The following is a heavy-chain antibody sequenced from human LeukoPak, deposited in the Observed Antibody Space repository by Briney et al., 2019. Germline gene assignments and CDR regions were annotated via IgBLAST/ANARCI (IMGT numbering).Heavy chain of an antibody. CDR3: AAIGSGYDGLDY. J-gene: IGHJ4*02. CDR2: IFVGTGNT. Sequence: IGWIFVGTGNTNYAQKFQERVTITRDMSTSTAYMELSSLRSEDTAVYYCAAIGSGYDGLDYWGQGTLVTVSS. D-gene: IGHD5-12*01. V-gene: IGHV1-58*01.